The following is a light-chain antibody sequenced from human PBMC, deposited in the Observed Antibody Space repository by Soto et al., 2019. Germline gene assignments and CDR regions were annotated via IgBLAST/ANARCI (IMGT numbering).Light chain of an antibody. CDR1: QGIDSR. CDR3: QQAKSSAWT. Sequence: DIQMTQSPSSVSASVGDRVTITCRASQGIDSRLAWYQQKPGTAPKLLIYATSSLQSGVPSRFSDSGSGPEFTPTISSLQPEDFAPYYCQQAKSSAWTFGQGTKVEIK. CDR2: ATS. V-gene: IGKV1-12*01. J-gene: IGKJ1*01.